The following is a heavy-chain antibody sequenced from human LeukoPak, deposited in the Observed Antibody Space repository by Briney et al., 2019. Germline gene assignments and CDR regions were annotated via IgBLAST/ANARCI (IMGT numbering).Heavy chain of an antibody. V-gene: IGHV1-8*03. Sequence: ASVKVSCKASGCTFTSYDINWVRQATGQGLEWMGWMNPNSGNTGYAQKFQGRVTITRNTSISTAYMELSSLRSEDTAVYYCARGPGYCSSTSCYWGWFDPWGQGTLVTVSS. J-gene: IGHJ5*02. D-gene: IGHD2-2*01. CDR3: ARGPGYCSSTSCYWGWFDP. CDR1: GCTFTSYD. CDR2: MNPNSGNT.